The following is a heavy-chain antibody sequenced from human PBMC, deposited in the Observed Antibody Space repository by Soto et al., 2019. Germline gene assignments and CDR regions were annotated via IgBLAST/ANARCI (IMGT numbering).Heavy chain of an antibody. J-gene: IGHJ3*02. CDR3: ETGAAFVI. V-gene: IGHV3-7*01. CDR2: IKQDGSEK. Sequence: GVSPRLSFAASGFTFSSYWMGWVRQGPGKGLEWVANIKQDGSEKYYVDSVKGRFTISRDNAKNSLYLQMNSLRAEDTAGYYFETGAAFVIWGAAKMVTV. CDR1: GFTFSSYW.